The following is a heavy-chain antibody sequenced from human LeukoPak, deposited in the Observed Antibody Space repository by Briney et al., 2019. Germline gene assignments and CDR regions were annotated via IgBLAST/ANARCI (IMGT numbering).Heavy chain of an antibody. D-gene: IGHD2-15*01. CDR2: ISAYNCNT. V-gene: IGHV1-18*01. Sequence: ASVKVSCKASGYTFTSYGISWVRQAPGQGLEWMGWISAYNCNTNYAQKLQGRVTMNTDTSPSTAYMELRSLRSDDTAVYYCASGYCSGGSCYGYYYYGMDVWGQGTTVTVSS. CDR3: ASGYCSGGSCYGYYYYGMDV. J-gene: IGHJ6*02. CDR1: GYTFTSYG.